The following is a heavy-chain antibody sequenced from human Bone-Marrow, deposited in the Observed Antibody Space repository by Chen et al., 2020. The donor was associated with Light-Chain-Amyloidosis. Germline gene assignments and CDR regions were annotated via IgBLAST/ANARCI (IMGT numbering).Heavy chain of an antibody. Sequence: EVQLVESGGGLVQPGGSLRLSCAASGFTFSSHWMSWVCQAPGKGLEWVANIKKDGIDKHYVDYVEARFTTSRDNAKNSLYLQITSLRAEDTAVYYWARRINIAGVGGWGYGLDVWGQGTTITVSS. CDR2: IKKDGIDK. V-gene: IGHV3-7*03. CDR3: ARRINIAGVGGWGYGLDV. J-gene: IGHJ6*02. CDR1: GFTFSSHW. D-gene: IGHD6-13*01.